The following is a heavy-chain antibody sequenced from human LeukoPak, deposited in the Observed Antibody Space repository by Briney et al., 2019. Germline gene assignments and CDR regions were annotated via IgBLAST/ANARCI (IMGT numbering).Heavy chain of an antibody. J-gene: IGHJ5*02. D-gene: IGHD3-10*01. CDR3: ARRTGKLTMVRGVLNWFDP. V-gene: IGHV4-34*01. CDR2: INHSGST. Sequence: PAETLSLTCAVYGGSFSGYYWSRIGQPPGKGLEWIGEINHSGSTNYNPSLKSRVTISVDTSKNQFSLKLSSVTAADTAVYYCARRTGKLTMVRGVLNWFDPWGQGTLVTVSS. CDR1: GGSFSGYY.